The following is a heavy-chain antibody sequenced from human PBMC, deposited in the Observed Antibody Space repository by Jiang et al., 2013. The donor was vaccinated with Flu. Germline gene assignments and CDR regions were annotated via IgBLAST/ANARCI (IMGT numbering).Heavy chain of an antibody. J-gene: IGHJ3*02. CDR2: ISYDGSNK. CDR3: ARAREYSSSSVSFDI. Sequence: VISYDGSNKYYADSVKGRFTISRDNSKNTLYLQMNSLRAEDTAVYYCARAREYSSSSVSFDIWGQGTMVTVSS. V-gene: IGHV3-30-3*01. D-gene: IGHD6-6*01.